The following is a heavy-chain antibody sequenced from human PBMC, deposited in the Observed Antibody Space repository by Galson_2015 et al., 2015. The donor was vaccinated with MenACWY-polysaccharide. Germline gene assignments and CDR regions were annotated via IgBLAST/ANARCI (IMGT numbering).Heavy chain of an antibody. D-gene: IGHD2-15*01. Sequence: SLRLSCAASGFTFSNYAMSWVRQIPGEGLEWVSTITGSGDGAFYGDSVKGRFTTSRDNSKNTLYLHMNSLRTEDTAIYFCAKVDCGSSGCKRIDSWGPGIQVTVSS. CDR2: ITGSGDGA. CDR3: AKVDCGSSGCKRIDS. CDR1: GFTFSNYA. V-gene: IGHV3-23*01. J-gene: IGHJ4*02.